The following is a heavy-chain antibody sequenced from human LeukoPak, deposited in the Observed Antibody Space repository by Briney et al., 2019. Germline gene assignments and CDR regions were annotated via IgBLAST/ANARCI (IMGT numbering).Heavy chain of an antibody. CDR2: INPDSGGT. J-gene: IGHJ3*02. CDR1: GYTFTGYY. Sequence: GASVKVSCKASGYTFTGYYMHWVRQAPGQGLEWMGWINPDSGGTNYAQKFQGRVTMTRDTSISTAYMELSRLRSDDTAVYYCARHSIWFGESLPWDAFDIWGQGTMVTVSS. CDR3: ARHSIWFGESLPWDAFDI. D-gene: IGHD3-10*01. V-gene: IGHV1-2*02.